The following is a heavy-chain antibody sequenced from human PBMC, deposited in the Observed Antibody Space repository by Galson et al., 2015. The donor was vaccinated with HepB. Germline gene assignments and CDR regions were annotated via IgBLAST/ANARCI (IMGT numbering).Heavy chain of an antibody. V-gene: IGHV3-23*01. CDR3: AKARYDGGFYVFDY. D-gene: IGHD3-22*01. Sequence: SLRLSCAASGFTFSDYAMSWVRQVPGKGLEWVSIIRGSGDNTNYADSVKGRLTISRDNSKHTLFLQMNTLRAADTAVYYCAKARYDGGFYVFDYWGQGALVTVSS. CDR1: GFTFSDYA. J-gene: IGHJ4*02. CDR2: IRGSGDNT.